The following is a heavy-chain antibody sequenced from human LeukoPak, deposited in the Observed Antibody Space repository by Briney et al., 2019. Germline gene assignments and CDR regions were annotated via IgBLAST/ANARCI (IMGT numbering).Heavy chain of an antibody. CDR1: GFTFSSYW. D-gene: IGHD4-17*01. V-gene: IGHV3-7*01. Sequence: PGGSLRLPCAASGFTFSSYWMSWVRQAPGKGLEWVANIKQDGSEKYYVDSVKGRFTISRDNAKNSLYLQMNSLRAEDTAVYYCARDPATTVTTYAYWGQGTLVTVSS. CDR2: IKQDGSEK. J-gene: IGHJ4*02. CDR3: ARDPATTVTTYAY.